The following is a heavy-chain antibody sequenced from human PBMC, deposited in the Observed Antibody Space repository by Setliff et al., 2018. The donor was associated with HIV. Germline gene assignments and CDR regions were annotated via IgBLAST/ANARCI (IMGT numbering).Heavy chain of an antibody. V-gene: IGHV4-39*07. CDR1: GGSISSSSHY. J-gene: IGHJ4*02. CDR3: AAGGLRYFDWLLE. Sequence: PSETLSLTCTVSGGSISSSSHYWSWIRQPPGKGLEWFGEINHSGSTNYNPSLKSRVTISLDTSKNQFSLQLSSVTAADTAVYYCAAGGLRYFDWLLEWGQGTLVTVSS. D-gene: IGHD3-9*01. CDR2: INHSGST.